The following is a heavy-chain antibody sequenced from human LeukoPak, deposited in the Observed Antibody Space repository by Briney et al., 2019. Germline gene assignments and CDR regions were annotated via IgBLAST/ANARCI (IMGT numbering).Heavy chain of an antibody. CDR3: ARGRVTWRGFNWFDP. D-gene: IGHD1-26*01. Sequence: SETLSLTCAVYGGSFSGYYWSWIRQPPGKGLEWIGEINHSGSTNYNPSPKSRVTISVDTSKNQFSLKLSSVTAADTAVYYCARGRVTWRGFNWFDPWGQGTLVTVSS. V-gene: IGHV4-34*01. CDR2: INHSGST. J-gene: IGHJ5*02. CDR1: GGSFSGYY.